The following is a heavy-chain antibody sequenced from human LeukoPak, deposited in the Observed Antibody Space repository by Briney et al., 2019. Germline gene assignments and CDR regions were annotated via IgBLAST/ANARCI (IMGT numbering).Heavy chain of an antibody. J-gene: IGHJ4*02. D-gene: IGHD6-19*01. V-gene: IGHV3-30*02. CDR3: AKSIPTIAVAVSTRQ. CDR1: GFTFGGSG. Sequence: GGPLRLSCAASGFTFGGSGMHWVRQAPGKGLEWVAFIRYDGSDKHYADSVKGRFTISRDNSKNTLYLQMNSLRAEDTAVYYCAKSIPTIAVAVSTRQWGQGTLVTVSS. CDR2: IRYDGSDK.